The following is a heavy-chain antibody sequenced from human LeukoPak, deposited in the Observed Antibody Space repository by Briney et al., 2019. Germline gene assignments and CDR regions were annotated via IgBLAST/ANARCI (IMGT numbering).Heavy chain of an antibody. CDR3: AKAPGYYSYFDY. D-gene: IGHD3-22*01. Sequence: GRSLRLSCAASGFTFDDHAMHWVRQAPGKGLGWVSGISWNRGNIGYADSVKGRFTISRDNAKNSLYLQMDSLRAEDTALYYCAKAPGYYSYFDYWGQGTMVTVSS. CDR2: ISWNRGNI. V-gene: IGHV3-9*01. J-gene: IGHJ4*02. CDR1: GFTFDDHA.